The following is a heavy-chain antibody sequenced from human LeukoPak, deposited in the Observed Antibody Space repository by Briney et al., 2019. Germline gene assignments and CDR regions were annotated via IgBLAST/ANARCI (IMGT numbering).Heavy chain of an antibody. CDR3: ARDGYGRIAAAGDDAFDI. V-gene: IGHV3-20*01. Sequence: GSLRLSCAASGFTFDDYGMSWVRQAPGKGLEWVSGINWNGGSTGYADSVKGRFTISRDNAKNSLYLQMNSLRAEDTALYHCARDGYGRIAAAGDDAFDIWGQGTMVTVSS. J-gene: IGHJ3*02. CDR1: GFTFDDYG. CDR2: INWNGGST. D-gene: IGHD6-13*01.